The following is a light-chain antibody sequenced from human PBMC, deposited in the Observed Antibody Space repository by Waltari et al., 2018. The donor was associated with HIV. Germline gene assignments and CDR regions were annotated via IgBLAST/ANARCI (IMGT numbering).Light chain of an antibody. CDR1: SSDVGGYKY. Sequence: QSALTQPASVSGSPGQSITISCTGTSSDVGGYKYVSWYQQHPGKAPRLMIYEVSNRPSGFSKRFSGSKPGDTASLTISGLQAEDEAAYYCSSYTSSNTLRFGGGTKLTVL. CDR2: EVS. V-gene: IGLV2-14*01. CDR3: SSYTSSNTLR. J-gene: IGLJ2*01.